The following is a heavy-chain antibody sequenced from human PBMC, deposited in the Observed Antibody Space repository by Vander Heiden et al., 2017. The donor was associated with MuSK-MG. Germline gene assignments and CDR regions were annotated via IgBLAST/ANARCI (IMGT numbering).Heavy chain of an antibody. D-gene: IGHD3-10*02. CDR2: IDPSDSYT. Sequence: EVQLVQSGAGVKQPGESLRISCKGSGYSFTSDWISWVRQMPGKGLEWMGRIDPSDSYTNYSPSFQGHVTISADKSISTAYLQWSSLKASDTAMYYCARHDGVVRGEDYWGQRTLVTVSS. J-gene: IGHJ4*02. CDR3: ARHDGVVRGEDY. CDR1: GYSFTSDW. V-gene: IGHV5-10-1*03.